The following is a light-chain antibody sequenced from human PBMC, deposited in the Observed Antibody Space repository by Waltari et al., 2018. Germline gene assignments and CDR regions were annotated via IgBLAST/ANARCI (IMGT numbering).Light chain of an antibody. Sequence: QSALTQPASVSGSPGQSITISCTGTSSDVGGYHFVSWYQHHPGKAPKLMLYEVSDRPSGVSNRFSGSKSGNTASLTISGLQAEDEADYYCSSYTSNNTRVFGGGTKLTVL. J-gene: IGLJ3*02. V-gene: IGLV2-14*01. CDR2: EVS. CDR3: SSYTSNNTRV. CDR1: SSDVGGYHF.